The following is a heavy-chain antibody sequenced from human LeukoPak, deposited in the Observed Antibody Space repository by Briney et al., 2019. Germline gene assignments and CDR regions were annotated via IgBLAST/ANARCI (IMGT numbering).Heavy chain of an antibody. J-gene: IGHJ3*02. V-gene: IGHV4-34*01. Sequence: SETLSLTCAGYGESFSNYYWNWIRQTPGKGPEWIGDINQSGSTNYNPSLKSRVTVSVDTSKNQFSLKLTSVTAADTALYYCARGITATTLAAFDIWGQGTMVTVSS. CDR1: GESFSNYY. CDR3: ARGITATTLAAFDI. CDR2: INQSGST. D-gene: IGHD1-7*01.